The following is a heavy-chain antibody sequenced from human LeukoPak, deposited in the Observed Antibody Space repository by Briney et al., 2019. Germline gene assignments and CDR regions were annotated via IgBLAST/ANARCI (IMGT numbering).Heavy chain of an antibody. D-gene: IGHD6-25*01. CDR3: ASKSSDFDY. CDR1: GGSFSGYY. J-gene: IGHJ4*02. V-gene: IGHV4-34*01. Sequence: SETLSLTCAVYGGSFSGYYWSWIRQPPGKGLEWIGEINHSGSTNYNPSLKSRVTISVDTSKNQFSLELSSVTAADTAVYYCASKSSDFDYWGQGTLVTVSS. CDR2: INHSGST.